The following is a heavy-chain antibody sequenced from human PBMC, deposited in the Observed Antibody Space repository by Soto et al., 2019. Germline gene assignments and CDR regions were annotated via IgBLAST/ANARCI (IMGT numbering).Heavy chain of an antibody. CDR3: ARHGSSYSSSPKNHWFGP. CDR1: GYSFTSYW. D-gene: IGHD6-13*01. Sequence: GESLKISCKGSGYSFTSYWISWVRQMPGKGLEWMGGIDPSDSYTNYSPSFQGHVTISADKSISTAYLQWSSLKASDTAMYYCARHGSSYSSSPKNHWFGPWGQGTLVTVPS. CDR2: IDPSDSYT. J-gene: IGHJ5*02. V-gene: IGHV5-10-1*01.